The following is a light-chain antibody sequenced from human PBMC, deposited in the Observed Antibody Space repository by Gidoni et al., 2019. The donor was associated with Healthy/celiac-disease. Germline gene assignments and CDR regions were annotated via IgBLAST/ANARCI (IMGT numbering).Light chain of an antibody. J-gene: IGKJ1*01. CDR1: QSISSW. V-gene: IGKV1-5*03. Sequence: DIQMTQSPSTLSASVGARVTITCRASQSISSWLAWYQQKPGKDTKLLIYNACSLESGVPSRFSGSGSGTEFTLTISSLQPDDFANYYCQQYNSYPWTFGQGTKVEIK. CDR3: QQYNSYPWT. CDR2: NAC.